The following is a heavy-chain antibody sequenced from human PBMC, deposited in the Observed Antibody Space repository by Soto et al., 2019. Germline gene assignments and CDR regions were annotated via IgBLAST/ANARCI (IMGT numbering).Heavy chain of an antibody. D-gene: IGHD6-19*01. CDR2: IWYDGSNK. J-gene: IGHJ4*02. CDR3: ARDLPRLGIAVAGISPSDFDY. Sequence: PGGSLRLSCAASGFTFSSYGMHWVRQAPGKGLEWVAVIWYDGSNKYYADSVKGRFTISRDNSKNTLYLQMNSLRAEDTAVYYCARDLPRLGIAVAGISPSDFDYWGQGTLVTVSS. V-gene: IGHV3-33*01. CDR1: GFTFSSYG.